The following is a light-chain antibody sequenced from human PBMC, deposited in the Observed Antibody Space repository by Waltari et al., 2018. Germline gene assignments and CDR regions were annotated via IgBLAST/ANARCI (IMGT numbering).Light chain of an antibody. CDR2: YNSDSEK. Sequence: QPVLTQPPSSSASPGESARLTCTLPSDINVGDFIIYWYQQKPGSPPRFLLYYNSDSEKAQGSGCPSRFSGSKDASANAGILLISGLQSEDEADYYCMFWPSNVWVFGGGTKLTVL. CDR3: MFWPSNVWV. CDR1: SDINVGDFI. J-gene: IGLJ3*02. V-gene: IGLV5-37*01.